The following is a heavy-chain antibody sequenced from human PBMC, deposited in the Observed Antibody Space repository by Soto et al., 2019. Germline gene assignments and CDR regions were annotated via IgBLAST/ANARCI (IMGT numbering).Heavy chain of an antibody. CDR1: GFTFSSYS. Sequence: EVQLVESGGGLVKPGGSLRLSCAASGFTFSSYSMNWVRQAPGKGLEWVSSISSSSSYIYYADSVKGRFTISRDNAKKTRCLQMTGLGAGDTAGYYCARVLLDSTDGVCPPVDCWGQGTLV. CDR2: ISSSSSYI. J-gene: IGHJ4*02. V-gene: IGHV3-21*01. CDR3: ARVLLDSTDGVCPPVDC. D-gene: IGHD2-8*01.